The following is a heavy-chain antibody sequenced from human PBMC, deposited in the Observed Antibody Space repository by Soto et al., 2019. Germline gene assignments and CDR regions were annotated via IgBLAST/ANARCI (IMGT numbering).Heavy chain of an antibody. V-gene: IGHV3-21*01. CDR3: AREFWSGYYVDY. CDR2: ISSSSSYI. CDR1: GFTFSSYS. Sequence: TGGSLRLSCAASGFTFSSYSMNWVRQAPGKGLEWVSSISSSSSYIYYADSVKGRFTISRDNAKNSLYLQMNSLRAEDTAVYYCAREFWSGYYVDYWGQGTLVTVSS. J-gene: IGHJ4*02. D-gene: IGHD3-3*01.